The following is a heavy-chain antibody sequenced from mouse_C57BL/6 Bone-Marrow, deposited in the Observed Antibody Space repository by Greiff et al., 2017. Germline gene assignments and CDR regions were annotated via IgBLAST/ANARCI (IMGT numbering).Heavy chain of an antibody. D-gene: IGHD6-5*01. J-gene: IGHJ2*01. Sequence: QVQLQQSGAELVRPGTSVKMSCKASGYTFTNYWIRWAKQRPGHGLEWIGDISPGGGYTNYNETFKGKVTLTADKSSSTPYMQFSSLPSEAPAIFCCARRGLAYPSLYYWGEGTTLTVSS. CDR1: GYTFTNYW. CDR2: ISPGGGYT. CDR3: ARRGLAYPSLYY. V-gene: IGHV1-63*01.